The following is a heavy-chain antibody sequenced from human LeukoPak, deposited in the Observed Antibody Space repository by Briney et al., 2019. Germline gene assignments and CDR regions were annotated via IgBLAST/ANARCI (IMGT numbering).Heavy chain of an antibody. CDR2: IYPGDSDT. CDR1: GYSFTSYW. V-gene: IGHV5-51*01. Sequence: GESLKISCKGSGYSFTSYWIGWVRQMPGKGLEWMGIIYPGDSDTRYSPSFQGQVTISADKSISTAYLQWSSLKASDTAMYYCARRLIQDLPYGYFDYWGQGTLVTVSS. J-gene: IGHJ4*02. D-gene: IGHD3-16*01. CDR3: ARRLIQDLPYGYFDY.